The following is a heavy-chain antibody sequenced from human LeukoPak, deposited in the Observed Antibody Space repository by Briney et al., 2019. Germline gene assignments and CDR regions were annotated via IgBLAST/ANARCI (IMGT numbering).Heavy chain of an antibody. CDR3: ARAPITANWFDP. V-gene: IGHV4-59*08. Sequence: SETLSLTCTVSGGSISSYYWSWIRQPAGKGLEWIGYTYYSGSTNYNPSLKSRVTISVDTSKNQFSLKLSSVTAADTAVYYCARAPITANWFDPWGQGTLVTVSS. J-gene: IGHJ5*02. D-gene: IGHD1-20*01. CDR1: GGSISSYY. CDR2: TYYSGST.